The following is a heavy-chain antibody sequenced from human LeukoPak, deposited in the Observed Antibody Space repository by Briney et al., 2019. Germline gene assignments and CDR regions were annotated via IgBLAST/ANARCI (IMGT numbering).Heavy chain of an antibody. D-gene: IGHD3-3*01. CDR1: GFTFSSYE. CDR3: ARLLSGYSFDY. V-gene: IGHV3-48*03. CDR2: ISGSGSTI. J-gene: IGHJ4*02. Sequence: QPGGSLRPSCAASGFTFSSYEMNWVRQAPGKGLEWVSYISGSGSTIHYADSVKGRFTISRGNTKNSLYLQMNSLRAEDTAVYHCARLLSGYSFDYWGQGTLVTVSS.